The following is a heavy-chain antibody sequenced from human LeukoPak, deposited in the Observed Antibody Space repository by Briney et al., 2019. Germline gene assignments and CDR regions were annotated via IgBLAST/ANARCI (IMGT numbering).Heavy chain of an antibody. J-gene: IGHJ4*02. V-gene: IGHV3-74*01. Sequence: PGGSLRLSCAASGFTFSNYWMHWVRQAPGKGLVWVSRINSDGLITNYADSVKGRFTVSRDNPKNTMFLQMNGLRAEDTAVYYCARDTDGLGYWGQGTLVTVSS. CDR3: ARDTDGLGY. D-gene: IGHD6-6*01. CDR2: INSDGLIT. CDR1: GFTFSNYW.